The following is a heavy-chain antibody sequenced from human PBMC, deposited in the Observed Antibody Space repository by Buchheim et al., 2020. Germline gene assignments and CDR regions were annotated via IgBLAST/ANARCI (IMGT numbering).Heavy chain of an antibody. J-gene: IGHJ6*02. D-gene: IGHD5-12*01. V-gene: IGHV1-46*03. Sequence: QVQLVQSGAEVKKPGAPVKVSCKASGYTFTSYYMHWVRQAPGQGLEWMGIINPSGGSTSYAQKFQGRVTMTRDTSTSTVYMELSSLRSEDTAVYYCARQVATAFWVDYYGMDVWGQGTT. CDR2: INPSGGST. CDR1: GYTFTSYY. CDR3: ARQVATAFWVDYYGMDV.